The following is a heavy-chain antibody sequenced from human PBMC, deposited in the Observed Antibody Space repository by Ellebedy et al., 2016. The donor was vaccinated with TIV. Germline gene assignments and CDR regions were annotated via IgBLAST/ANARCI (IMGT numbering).Heavy chain of an antibody. D-gene: IGHD5-24*01. CDR2: VYYSGST. J-gene: IGHJ3*02. V-gene: IGHV4-39*01. CDR1: GGSIRSSSYY. CDR3: ASLEMATILAAFDI. Sequence: MPSETLSLTCTVPGGSIRSSSYYRGWIRQPPEKGLEWIGNVYYSGSTYYNPSLKTRVTISVDTSKNQFSLKLSSVTAADTAVYYCASLEMATILAAFDIWGQGTKVTVSS.